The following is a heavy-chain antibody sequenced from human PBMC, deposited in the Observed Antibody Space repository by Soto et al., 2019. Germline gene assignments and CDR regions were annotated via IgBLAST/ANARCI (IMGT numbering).Heavy chain of an antibody. CDR1: GDSYSISTYS. D-gene: IGHD6-19*01. Sequence: TSETLSLTCNVSGDSYSISTYSWSWIRQPPGKALQWIGFIYQSGVTSYNPSLASRVSISLDRSNNQCSLKLKSVTAADTAVYFCAGMPYTSGLRFDPWGPGTLVTVSS. J-gene: IGHJ5*02. V-gene: IGHV4-30-2*01. CDR3: AGMPYTSGLRFDP. CDR2: IYQSGVT.